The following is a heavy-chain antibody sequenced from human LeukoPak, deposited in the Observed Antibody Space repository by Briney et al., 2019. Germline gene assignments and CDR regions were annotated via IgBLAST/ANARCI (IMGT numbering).Heavy chain of an antibody. CDR1: GFTFSGSG. D-gene: IGHD2-2*01. V-gene: IGHV3-73*01. CDR2: IRNKANSYAT. Sequence: GGSLRLSCATSGFTFSGSGVHWVRQASGKGLEWVGRIRNKANSYATAYAESVKGRFTISRDDSKSTAYLQMNSLKIEDTAVYYCTVCGRTRCAVDSIDFWGQGTLVTVSS. CDR3: TVCGRTRCAVDSIDF. J-gene: IGHJ4*02.